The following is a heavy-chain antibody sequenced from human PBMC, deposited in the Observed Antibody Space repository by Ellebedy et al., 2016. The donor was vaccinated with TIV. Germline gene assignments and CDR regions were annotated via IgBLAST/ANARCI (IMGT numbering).Heavy chain of an antibody. J-gene: IGHJ4*02. CDR2: ISSSSSYT. D-gene: IGHD3-9*01. CDR1: GFTFSSYG. Sequence: GGSLRLSCAASGFTFSSYGMHWVRQAPGKGLEWVSYISSSSSYTNYADSVKGRFTISRDNAKNSLYLQMNSLRAEDTAVYYCARGGDYDILTGYSDYWGQGTLVTVSS. V-gene: IGHV3-21*05. CDR3: ARGGDYDILTGYSDY.